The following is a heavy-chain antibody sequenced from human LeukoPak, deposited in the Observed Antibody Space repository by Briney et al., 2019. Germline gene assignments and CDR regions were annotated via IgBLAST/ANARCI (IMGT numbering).Heavy chain of an antibody. D-gene: IGHD2-2*01. J-gene: IGHJ3*02. CDR1: GFTFSSYS. CDR2: ISSSSSTI. CDR3: ARDRTADAFDI. Sequence: GGSLTLSCAASGFTFSSYSMNWVRQAPGKGLECVSYISSSSSTIYYADSVNGRFTISRDNARNSLYLQMNSLRAEDTAVYYCARDRTADAFDIWGQGTMVTVSS. V-gene: IGHV3-48*01.